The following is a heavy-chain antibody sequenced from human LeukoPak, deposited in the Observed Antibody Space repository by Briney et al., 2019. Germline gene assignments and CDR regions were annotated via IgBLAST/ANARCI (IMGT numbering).Heavy chain of an antibody. J-gene: IGHJ4*02. CDR1: GFTFSSYA. Sequence: GGSLRLSCAASGFTFSSYAMHWVRQAPGKGLEWVAVISYDGNNKYYADSVKGRFTISRDNSKNTLYLQMNSLRAEDTAVYYCAKIEDSSGWPIPTDYWGQGTLVTVSS. CDR2: ISYDGNNK. V-gene: IGHV3-30*04. D-gene: IGHD6-19*01. CDR3: AKIEDSSGWPIPTDY.